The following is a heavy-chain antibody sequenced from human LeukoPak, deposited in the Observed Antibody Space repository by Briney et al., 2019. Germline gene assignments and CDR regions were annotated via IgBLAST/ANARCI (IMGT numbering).Heavy chain of an antibody. CDR2: ISDSGGYT. CDR3: AELGITMIGGV. D-gene: IGHD3-10*02. Sequence: GETLRLSCAAAEFTFSNFVMSWARQAPGKGLEWVSSISDSGGYTYYADSVEGRFTISRDNAKNSLYLQMNSLRAEDTAVYYCAELGITMIGGVWGKGTTVTISS. V-gene: IGHV3-23*01. CDR1: EFTFSNFV. J-gene: IGHJ6*04.